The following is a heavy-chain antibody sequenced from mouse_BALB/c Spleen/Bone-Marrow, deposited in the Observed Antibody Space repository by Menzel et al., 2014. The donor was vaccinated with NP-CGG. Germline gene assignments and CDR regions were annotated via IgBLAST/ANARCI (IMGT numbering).Heavy chain of an antibody. CDR3: NARYYYAMDY. Sequence: EVKLMESGAELVRSGASVKLSCTASGFNIKDYYMHWVKQRPEQGLEWIGWIDPENGDTEYAPKFQGKATMTADTSSNTAYLQLSGLTSEDTAVYYCNARYYYAMDYWGQGTSVTVSS. J-gene: IGHJ4*01. V-gene: IGHV14-4*02. CDR1: GFNIKDYY. CDR2: IDPENGDT.